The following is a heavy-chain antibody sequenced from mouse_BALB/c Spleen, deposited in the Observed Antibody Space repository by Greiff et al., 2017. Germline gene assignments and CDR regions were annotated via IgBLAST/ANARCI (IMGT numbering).Heavy chain of an antibody. Sequence: DVKLVESGGGLVQPGGSRKLSCAASGFTFSSFGMHWVRQAPEKGLAWVAYISSGSSTIYYADTVKGRFTISRDNPKNTLFLQMTSLRSEDTAMYYCARALLGTGFDYWGQGTTLTVSS. CDR3: ARALLGTGFDY. CDR1: GFTFSSFG. D-gene: IGHD2-14*01. J-gene: IGHJ2*01. CDR2: ISSGSSTI. V-gene: IGHV5-17*02.